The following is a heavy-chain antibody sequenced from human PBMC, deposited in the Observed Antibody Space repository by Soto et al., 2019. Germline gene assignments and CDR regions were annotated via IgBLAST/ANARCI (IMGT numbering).Heavy chain of an antibody. CDR2: INPNSGGT. J-gene: IGHJ4*02. V-gene: IGHV1-2*02. D-gene: IGHD6-19*01. Sequence: ASVKVSCKASGYTFSGFYMHWVRQAPGQGLEWMGWINPNSGGTKSAEKFQGRVTMTRDTSISTSYMELSRLTSDDTAVYYCASAAVTGTAGLDFWGQGTQVTVSS. CDR1: GYTFSGFY. CDR3: ASAAVTGTAGLDF.